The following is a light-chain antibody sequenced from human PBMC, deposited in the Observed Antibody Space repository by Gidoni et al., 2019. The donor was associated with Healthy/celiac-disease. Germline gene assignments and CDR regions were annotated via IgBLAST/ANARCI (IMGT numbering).Light chain of an antibody. CDR2: DAS. CDR3: QPYDTLPLT. J-gene: IGKJ4*01. CDR1: QDISNY. Sequence: DIQMTQSPSSLSASVGDRVTITCQASQDISNYLNWYQQKPGKAPKLLIYDASNLETGVPSRFRGSGSATVFPFTISRLQPEAIATSYCQPYDTLPLTFGGGTKVEIK. V-gene: IGKV1-33*01.